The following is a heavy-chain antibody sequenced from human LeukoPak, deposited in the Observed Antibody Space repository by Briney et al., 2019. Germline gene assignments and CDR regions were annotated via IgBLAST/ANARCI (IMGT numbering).Heavy chain of an antibody. J-gene: IGHJ1*01. V-gene: IGHV4-59*01. CDR1: GGSISSYY. CDR3: ARNPDYYDSSGTSFQH. Sequence: PSETLSLTCTVSGGSISSYYWSWIRQPPGKGLEWIGYIYYSGSTNYNPSLKSRVTISVDTSKNQFSLKLSSVTAADTAVYYCARNPDYYDSSGTSFQHWGQGTLVTVSS. CDR2: IYYSGST. D-gene: IGHD3-22*01.